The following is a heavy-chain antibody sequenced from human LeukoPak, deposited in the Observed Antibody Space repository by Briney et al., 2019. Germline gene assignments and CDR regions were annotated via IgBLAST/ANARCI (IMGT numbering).Heavy chain of an antibody. CDR3: AKGDSSGWSYFDY. Sequence: GSLRLSCAASGFTFSDYEMTWVRQAPGKGLEWIGQIYYSGGTNYNPSLKSRVTISVDKSKNQFSLKLSSVTAADTAVYYCAKGDSSGWSYFDYWGQGALVTVSS. V-gene: IGHV4-4*02. J-gene: IGHJ4*02. CDR1: GFTFSDYE. D-gene: IGHD6-19*01. CDR2: IYYSGGT.